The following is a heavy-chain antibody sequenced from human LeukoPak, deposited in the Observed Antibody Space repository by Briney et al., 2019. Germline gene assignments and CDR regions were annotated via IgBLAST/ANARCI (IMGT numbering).Heavy chain of an antibody. V-gene: IGHV4-4*07. Sequence: PSETLSLTCTVSGGSISSYYWSWIRQPAGKGLEWIGRIYTSGSTNYNPSLKSRVTMSVDTSKNQFSLKLSSVTAADTAVYYCARGMGKYSSSSLDYWGQGTLVTVSS. D-gene: IGHD6-6*01. CDR1: GGSISSYY. J-gene: IGHJ4*02. CDR3: ARGMGKYSSSSLDY. CDR2: IYTSGST.